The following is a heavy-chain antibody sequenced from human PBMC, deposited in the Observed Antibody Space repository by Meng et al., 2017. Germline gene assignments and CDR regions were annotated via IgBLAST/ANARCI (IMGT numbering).Heavy chain of an antibody. D-gene: IGHD2-2*01. CDR3: ARDSSESTLGYCSSTSCYQQAHWYFDL. CDR2: INPSGGST. J-gene: IGHJ2*01. V-gene: IGHV1-46*01. Sequence: ASVKVSCKASGYTFTSYYMHWVRQAPGQGLEWMGIINPSGGSTSYAQKFQGRVTMTRDTSTSTVYMELSSLRSEDTAVYYCARDSSESTLGYCSSTSCYQQAHWYFDLWGRGTLVTVSS. CDR1: GYTFTSYY.